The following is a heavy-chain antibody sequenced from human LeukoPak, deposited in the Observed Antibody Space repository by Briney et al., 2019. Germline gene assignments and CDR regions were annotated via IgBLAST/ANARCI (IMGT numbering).Heavy chain of an antibody. CDR3: TSLTVTQPFDV. J-gene: IGHJ3*01. Sequence: GGSLRLSCATSGFTFRSYAMNWVRQAPGRGLEWVGRIKSNIDGGTTDYVAAVKGRFTISRDDSKNTLYLQMNSLKTEDTAIYYCTSLTVTQPFDVWGQGTMVTVSS. CDR2: IKSNIDGGTT. D-gene: IGHD4-17*01. CDR1: GFTFRSYA. V-gene: IGHV3-15*07.